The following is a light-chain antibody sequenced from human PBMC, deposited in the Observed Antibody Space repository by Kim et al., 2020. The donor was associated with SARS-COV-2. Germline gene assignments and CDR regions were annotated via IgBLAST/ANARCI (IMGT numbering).Light chain of an antibody. CDR1: SSNIGSNY. V-gene: IGLV1-47*01. CDR3: AAWDDSLSGQVV. CDR2: RNN. J-gene: IGLJ2*01. Sequence: SELTQPPSASGTPGQRVTISCSGSSSNIGSNYVYWYQQLPGTAPKLLIYRNNQRPSGVPDRFSGSKSGTSASLAISGLRSEDEADYYCAAWDDSLSGQVVFGGGTQLTVL.